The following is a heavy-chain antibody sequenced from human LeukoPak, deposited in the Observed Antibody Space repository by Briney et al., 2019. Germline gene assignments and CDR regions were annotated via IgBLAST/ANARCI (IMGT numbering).Heavy chain of an antibody. J-gene: IGHJ6*02. Sequence: SETLSLTCAVYGGSFSGYYWSWIRQPPGKGLEWIGYIYYSGSTNYNPSLKSRVTISVDTSKNQLSLKLSSVTAADTAVYYCARVPPVDTAMVTDYYGMDVWGQGTAVTVSS. V-gene: IGHV4-59*01. CDR1: GGSFSGYY. CDR2: IYYSGST. D-gene: IGHD5-18*01. CDR3: ARVPPVDTAMVTDYYGMDV.